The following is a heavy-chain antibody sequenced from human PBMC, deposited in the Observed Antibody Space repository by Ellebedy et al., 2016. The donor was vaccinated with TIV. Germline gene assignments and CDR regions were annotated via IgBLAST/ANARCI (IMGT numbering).Heavy chain of an antibody. CDR3: ARVGHYGEGDC. CDR2: LSAYNGNT. D-gene: IGHD3-10*01. CDR1: GYNFKSYD. V-gene: IGHV1-18*01. Sequence: AASVKVSCKASGYNFKSYDISWVRQAPGQGLEWMGWLSAYNGNTNYAQRLQGRVAVTTNTVTNTAYMELRRLRSDDSDVYYCARVGHYGEGDCWGQGTLVTVSS. J-gene: IGHJ4*02.